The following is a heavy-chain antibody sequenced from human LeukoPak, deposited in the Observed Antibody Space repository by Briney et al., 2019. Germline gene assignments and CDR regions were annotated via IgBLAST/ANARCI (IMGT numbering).Heavy chain of an antibody. J-gene: IGHJ4*02. Sequence: PSETLSLTCAVYGGSFSGYYWSWIRQPPGKGLEWIGEINHSGSTNYNPSLKSRVTISVDTSKNQFSLKLSSVTAADTAVYYCARVEYQLLRGWGQGTLVTVSS. V-gene: IGHV4-34*01. CDR3: ARVEYQLLRG. CDR1: GGSFSGYY. D-gene: IGHD2-2*01. CDR2: INHSGST.